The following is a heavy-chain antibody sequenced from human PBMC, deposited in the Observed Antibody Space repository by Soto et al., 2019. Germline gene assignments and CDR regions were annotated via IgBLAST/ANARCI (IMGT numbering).Heavy chain of an antibody. D-gene: IGHD3-3*01. J-gene: IGHJ6*03. CDR2: ISGSGGST. V-gene: IGHV3-23*01. CDR3: AKAALAYYDFWSGYYSALSYMDV. Sequence: PGGSLRLSCAASGFTFSSYAMSWVRQAPGKGLEWVSAISGSGGSTYYADYVKGRFTISRDNSKNTLYLQMNSLRAEDTVVYYCAKAALAYYDFWSGYYSALSYMDVWGKGTTVTVSS. CDR1: GFTFSSYA.